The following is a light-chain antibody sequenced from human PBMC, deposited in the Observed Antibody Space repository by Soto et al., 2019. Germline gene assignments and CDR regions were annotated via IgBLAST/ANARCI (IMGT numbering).Light chain of an antibody. V-gene: IGKV3-20*01. CDR2: GAS. J-gene: IGKJ5*01. CDR3: QQHPGPPTT. CDR1: QSVSRNY. Sequence: LVLIQSPGTPSLSPGSRATLSSLASQSVSRNYVAWYQQKPGQAPRLLIYGASSRAAGIPDRFSGSGSGTDFTLTITRLEPEDSAVYFCQQHPGPPTTVGQGTRLEIK.